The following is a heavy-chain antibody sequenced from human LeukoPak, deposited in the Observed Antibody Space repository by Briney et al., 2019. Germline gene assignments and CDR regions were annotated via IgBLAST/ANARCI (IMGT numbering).Heavy chain of an antibody. V-gene: IGHV3-30*02. Sequence: GGSLRLSCAASRFTFSSYGMHWVRQAPGKGLEWVAFIRYDGSNKYYADSVKGRFTISRDNSKNTLYLQMNSLRAEDTAVYYCGHRGYSYRYLYYWGQGTLVTVSS. D-gene: IGHD5-18*01. J-gene: IGHJ4*02. CDR1: RFTFSSYG. CDR2: IRYDGSNK. CDR3: GHRGYSYRYLYY.